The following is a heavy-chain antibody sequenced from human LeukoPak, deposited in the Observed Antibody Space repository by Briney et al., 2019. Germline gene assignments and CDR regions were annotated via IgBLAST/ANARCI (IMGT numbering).Heavy chain of an antibody. Sequence: PGGSLRLSCAASGFTVSSNYMSWVRQAPGKGLEWVSVIYSGGSTYYADSVKGRFTISRDNSKNTLYFQMNSLRVEDTAVYYCAREYGRCFDWFDPRGQGTLVTVSS. CDR3: AREYGRCFDWFDP. CDR1: GFTVSSNY. D-gene: IGHD3-9*01. CDR2: IYSGGST. V-gene: IGHV3-66*01. J-gene: IGHJ5*02.